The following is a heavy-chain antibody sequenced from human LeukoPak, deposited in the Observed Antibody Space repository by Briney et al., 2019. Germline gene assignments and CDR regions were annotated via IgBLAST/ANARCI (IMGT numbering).Heavy chain of an antibody. Sequence: GGSLRLSCAASGFTFLSYAMHWVRQAPGKGLEWVAFISYEGSNRYYADSVKGRFTISRDNSENTLYLQMKSLRAEDTAVYYCARGDGYNFFDYWGQGTLVTVSS. CDR1: GFTFLSYA. V-gene: IGHV3-30*14. CDR2: ISYEGSNR. CDR3: ARGDGYNFFDY. D-gene: IGHD5-24*01. J-gene: IGHJ4*02.